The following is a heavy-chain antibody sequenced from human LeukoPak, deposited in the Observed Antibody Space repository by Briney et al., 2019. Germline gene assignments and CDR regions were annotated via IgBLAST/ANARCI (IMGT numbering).Heavy chain of an antibody. CDR3: TTTDYDILTGYLDY. V-gene: IGHV3-15*01. CDR2: IKGKTDGGTT. D-gene: IGHD3-9*01. J-gene: IGHJ4*02. CDR1: GFTFSNAW. Sequence: GGSLRLSCAASGFTFSNAWMSWVRQAPGKGLEWVGRIKGKTDGGTTDYAAPVKGRFTISRDDSKNTLYLQMNSLKTKDTAVYYCTTTDYDILTGYLDYWGQGTLVTVSS.